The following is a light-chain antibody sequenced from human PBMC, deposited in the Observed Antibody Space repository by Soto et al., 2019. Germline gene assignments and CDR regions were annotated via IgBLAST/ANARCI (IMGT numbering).Light chain of an antibody. Sequence: SVLTQPPSVSAAPGQKVTISCSGSSSHIGNNYVSWYQQLPGTAPKLLIYDNNKRPSGIPDRFSGSKSGTSATLGITGLQTGDEADYYCGTWDSSLSAVVFGGGTKLTVL. V-gene: IGLV1-51*01. CDR3: GTWDSSLSAVV. CDR1: SSHIGNNY. CDR2: DNN. J-gene: IGLJ2*01.